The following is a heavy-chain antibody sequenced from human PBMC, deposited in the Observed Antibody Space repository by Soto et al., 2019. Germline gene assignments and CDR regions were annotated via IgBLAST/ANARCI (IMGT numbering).Heavy chain of an antibody. V-gene: IGHV2-26*01. CDR2: IFSNDEK. J-gene: IGHJ5*02. Sequence: QVTVKESGPVLVKPTETLTLTCTVSGFSLSNAGLGVSWIRQPPGKALEWLAHIFSNDEKSYSTSLKSRLTTSQVTSTLHVVLTMTNTYPVDTATYFCASTYSTSWYWFDPWGQGTLVTVSS. CDR3: ASTYSTSWYWFDP. CDR1: GFSLSNAGLG. D-gene: IGHD6-13*01.